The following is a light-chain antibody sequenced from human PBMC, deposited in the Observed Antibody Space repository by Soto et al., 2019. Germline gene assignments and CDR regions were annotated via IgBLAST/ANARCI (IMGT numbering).Light chain of an antibody. Sequence: LVTQPTLSLPVTIGHPASISCRSSNSLVYSDGSTYLNWFQQRPGQSPRRLIYKVSNRDSGVPDRFSGSGSGTDFTLKISSVEAEDVGVYYCTHFTHLPWTSGQGTKVAIK. CDR2: KVS. J-gene: IGKJ1*01. CDR3: THFTHLPWT. CDR1: NSLVYSDGSTY. V-gene: IGKV2-30*01.